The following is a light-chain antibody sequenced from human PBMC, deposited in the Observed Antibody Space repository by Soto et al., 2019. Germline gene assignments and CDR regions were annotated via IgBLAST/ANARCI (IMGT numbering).Light chain of an antibody. CDR1: SSNIGAGYD. Sequence: QSVQTQPPSVSRAPGQRVTISCTGSSSNIGAGYDVHWYQQLPRTAPKLLIYSNSNRPSGVPDRFSGSKSGTSASLAITGLQAEDEADDYCQSYDSSLSGSRVFGGGTKLTFL. CDR2: SNS. V-gene: IGLV1-40*01. J-gene: IGLJ2*01. CDR3: QSYDSSLSGSRV.